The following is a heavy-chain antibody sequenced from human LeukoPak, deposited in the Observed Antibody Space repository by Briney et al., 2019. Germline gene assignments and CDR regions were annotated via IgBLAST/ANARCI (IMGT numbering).Heavy chain of an antibody. Sequence: PGGSLRLSCAASGFTFSSYWMSWVRQAPGMGLEWVANINQDGTEKYYVDSVKGRFTISRDNAKNSLYLQMNSLRAEDTAVYYCARDRSSGWDDYWGQGTLVTVSS. CDR3: ARDRSSGWDDY. V-gene: IGHV3-7*01. CDR1: GFTFSSYW. D-gene: IGHD6-19*01. CDR2: INQDGTEK. J-gene: IGHJ4*02.